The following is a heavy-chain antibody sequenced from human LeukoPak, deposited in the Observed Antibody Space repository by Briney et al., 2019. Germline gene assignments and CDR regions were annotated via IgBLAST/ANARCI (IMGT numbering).Heavy chain of an antibody. CDR2: IIPVFNTI. V-gene: IGHV1-69*01. Sequence: SVKVSCKASGGTLNTYSISWVRQAPGQGLEWMGGIIPVFNTINYAQRFQGRVTITVDESTSTAYMELSSLRSEDTAVYYCARGNSRWSTPSSSYYYRMDVWGQGTTVAVSS. J-gene: IGHJ6*02. CDR3: ARGNSRWSTPSSSYYYRMDV. CDR1: GGTLNTYS. D-gene: IGHD4-23*01.